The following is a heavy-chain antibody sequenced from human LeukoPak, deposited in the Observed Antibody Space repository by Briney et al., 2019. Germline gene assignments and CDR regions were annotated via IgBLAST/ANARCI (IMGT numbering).Heavy chain of an antibody. CDR1: GYTFTGYY. CDR3: AAAAVCGGDCYYYYYYYMDV. Sequence: GASVKVSCKASGYTFTGYYMHLVRQAPGQGLEWMGWINPNSGGTNYAQKFQGRVTMTRDTSISTAYMELSRLRSDDTAVYYCAAAAVCGGDCYYYYYYYMDVWGKGTTVTVSS. CDR2: INPNSGGT. J-gene: IGHJ6*03. V-gene: IGHV1-2*02. D-gene: IGHD2-21*01.